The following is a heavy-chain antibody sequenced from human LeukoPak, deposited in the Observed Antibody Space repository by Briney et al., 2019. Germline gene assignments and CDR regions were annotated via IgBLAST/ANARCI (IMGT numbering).Heavy chain of an antibody. Sequence: ASVKVSCKASGYSFTGYYMHWVRQAPGQGLEWMGWINPDSGGTNYAQKFQGRVTMTRDTSITTAYIELSRLTSDDTAVYYCARAPILPYYDFWSGYRDAFDIWGQGTMVTVSS. V-gene: IGHV1-2*02. D-gene: IGHD3-3*01. CDR2: INPDSGGT. CDR3: ARAPILPYYDFWSGYRDAFDI. J-gene: IGHJ3*02. CDR1: GYSFTGYY.